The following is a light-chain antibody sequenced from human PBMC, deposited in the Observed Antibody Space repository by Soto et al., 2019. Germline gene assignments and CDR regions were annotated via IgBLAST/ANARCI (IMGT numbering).Light chain of an antibody. J-gene: IGKJ2*01. CDR1: QGVRNW. V-gene: IGKV1-12*01. CDR3: QQADSFPYT. Sequence: DIQMTQSPSSVSASVGDRVTITCRASQGVRNWLAWYQQKPGEAPKLLIYAASTLRRGVPSRFRGSGSGTDFTFTITSLQPEDFATYYCQQADSFPYTFGQGTKLESK. CDR2: AAS.